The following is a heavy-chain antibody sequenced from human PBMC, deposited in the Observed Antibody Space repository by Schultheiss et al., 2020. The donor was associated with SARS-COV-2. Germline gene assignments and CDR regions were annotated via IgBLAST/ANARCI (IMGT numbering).Heavy chain of an antibody. D-gene: IGHD3-22*01. Sequence: GSLRLSCTVSGGSISSSSYYWGWIRQPPGKGLEWIGSIYYSGSTYYNPSLKSRVTISVDTSKNQFSLKLSSVTAADTAVYYCARQYYYDSSGYAFDIWGQGTMVTGSS. CDR2: IYYSGST. V-gene: IGHV4-39*01. CDR3: ARQYYYDSSGYAFDI. CDR1: GGSISSSSYY. J-gene: IGHJ3*02.